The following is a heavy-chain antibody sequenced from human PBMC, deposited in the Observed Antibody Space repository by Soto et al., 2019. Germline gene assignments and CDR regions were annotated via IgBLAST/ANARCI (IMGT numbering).Heavy chain of an antibody. CDR3: ARDRGDYDSSGPPAY. CDR1: GFTFGSYS. CDR2: ISSRSRSI. D-gene: IGHD3-22*01. V-gene: IGHV3-21*01. J-gene: IGHJ4*02. Sequence: GGSLRLSCAASGFTFGSYSMHWVRQAPGKGLEWVSSISSRSRSIYYADSQKGRFTISRDNTKNSLYLQMNNLRAEDTAVYYCARDRGDYDSSGPPAYWGQGTLVTVSS.